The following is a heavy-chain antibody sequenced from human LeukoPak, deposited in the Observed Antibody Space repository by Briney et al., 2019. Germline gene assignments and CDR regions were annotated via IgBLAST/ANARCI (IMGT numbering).Heavy chain of an antibody. CDR2: IYYSGST. CDR3: ARHPPDYGDYVGIDY. Sequence: SETLSLTCTVSGGSISSSSYYWGWIRQPPGKGLEWIGSIYYSGSTYYNPSLKSRVTISVDTSKNQFSLKLSSVTAADTAVYYCARHPPDYGDYVGIDYWDQGTLVTVSS. J-gene: IGHJ4*02. D-gene: IGHD4-17*01. CDR1: GGSISSSSYY. V-gene: IGHV4-39*01.